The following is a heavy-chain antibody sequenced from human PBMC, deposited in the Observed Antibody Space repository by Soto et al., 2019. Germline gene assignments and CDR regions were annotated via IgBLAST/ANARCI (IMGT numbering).Heavy chain of an antibody. CDR2: IIPVFNTT. CDR1: GGTFSSYT. V-gene: IGHV1-69*06. J-gene: IGHJ4*02. CDR3: ARSLGRGWTPY. Sequence: QVHLVQSEAEVKKPGSSVKVSCKASGGTFSSYTVSWVRQAPGHGLEWVGGIIPVFNTTYYAQKFQGRVTILADKSTSTAYMELSNLRSEDTAVYYCARSLGRGWTPYWGQGTLVTVSS. D-gene: IGHD6-19*01.